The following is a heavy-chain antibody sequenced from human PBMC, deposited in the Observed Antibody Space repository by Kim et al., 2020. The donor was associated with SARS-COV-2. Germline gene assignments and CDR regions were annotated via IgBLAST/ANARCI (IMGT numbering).Heavy chain of an antibody. CDR2: IKSETDGGPE. CDR1: GFSLSDAW. CDR3: TTGNY. Sequence: GGSLRLSCAGSGFSLSDAWMSWVRQAPGEGLEWVGRIKSETDGGPEDYAAPVKGRFAISRDDSKNSLYLQLNSLKTEDTAVYYCTTGNYWGQGTLVTVSS. V-gene: IGHV3-15*01. J-gene: IGHJ4*02.